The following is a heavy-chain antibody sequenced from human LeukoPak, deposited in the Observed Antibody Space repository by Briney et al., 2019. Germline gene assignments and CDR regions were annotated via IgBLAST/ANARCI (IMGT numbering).Heavy chain of an antibody. Sequence: YYADSVKGRFTISRDNAKNSLYLQMNSLRAEDTAVYYCVREGTYYDSSGYYYVYYFDYWGQGTLVTVSS. CDR3: VREGTYYDSSGYYYVYYFDY. J-gene: IGHJ4*02. V-gene: IGHV3-48*04. D-gene: IGHD3-22*01.